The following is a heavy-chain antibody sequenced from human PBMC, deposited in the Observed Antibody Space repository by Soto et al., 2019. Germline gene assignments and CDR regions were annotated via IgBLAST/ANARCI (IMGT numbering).Heavy chain of an antibody. CDR2: ISGNSGHA. D-gene: IGHD3-16*02. CDR3: ARAPSDYIWGSYLRYFEY. J-gene: IGHJ4*02. Sequence: EVELLESGGAFIQPGGSLRLSCAASGFPFSNYAMAWVRQASGKGLEWVSGISGNSGHAFYADSVKGRFTSSRDNSRNTLYLQMESLRAEDTATYYCARAPSDYIWGSYLRYFEYWGQGTLVAVSS. CDR1: GFPFSNYA. V-gene: IGHV3-23*01.